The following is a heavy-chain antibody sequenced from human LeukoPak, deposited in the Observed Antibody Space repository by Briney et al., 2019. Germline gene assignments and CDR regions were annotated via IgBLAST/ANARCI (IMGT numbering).Heavy chain of an antibody. V-gene: IGHV3-30*03. J-gene: IGHJ4*02. CDR3: ARDVGSGSYLDY. CDR1: GFTFSNYG. D-gene: IGHD3-10*01. Sequence: GGSLRLSCAASGFTFSNYGIHWVRQAPGKGLEWVAVISYDGSNKYYADSVKGRLTISRDNSKNTLYLQMNSLRAEDTAVYYCARDVGSGSYLDYWGQGTLVTVSS. CDR2: ISYDGSNK.